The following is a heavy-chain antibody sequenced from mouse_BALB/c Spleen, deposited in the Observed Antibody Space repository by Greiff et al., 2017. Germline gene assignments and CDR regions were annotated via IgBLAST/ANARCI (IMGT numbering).Heavy chain of an antibody. V-gene: IGHV3-2*02. J-gene: IGHJ2*01. CDR3: ARWDYGSSYFDY. Sequence: EVMLVESGPGLVKPSQSLSLTCTVTGYSITSDYAWNWIRQFPGNKLEWMGYISYSGSTSYNPSLKSRISITRDTSKNQFFLQLNSVTTEDTATYYCARWDYGSSYFDYWGQGTTLTVSS. D-gene: IGHD1-1*01. CDR1: GYSITSDYA. CDR2: ISYSGST.